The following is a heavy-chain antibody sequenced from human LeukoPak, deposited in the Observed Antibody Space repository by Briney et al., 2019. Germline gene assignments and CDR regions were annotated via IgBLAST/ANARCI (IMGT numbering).Heavy chain of an antibody. Sequence: GGSLRLYCAASGFTFSSYAMHWVRQAPGKGLEWVAVISYDGSNKYYADSVKGRFTISRDNSKNTLYLQMNSLRAEDTAVYYCARDLWFGELLRYYYYGMDVWGKGTTVTVSS. CDR3: ARDLWFGELLRYYYYGMDV. CDR2: ISYDGSNK. J-gene: IGHJ6*04. V-gene: IGHV3-30*04. CDR1: GFTFSSYA. D-gene: IGHD3-10*01.